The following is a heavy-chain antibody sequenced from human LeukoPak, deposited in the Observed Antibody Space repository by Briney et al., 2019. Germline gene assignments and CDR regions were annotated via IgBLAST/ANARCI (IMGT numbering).Heavy chain of an antibody. V-gene: IGHV3-30*18. CDR3: AKESQRELRYFDWIPDY. CDR1: GFTFSSYG. J-gene: IGHJ4*02. Sequence: GGSLGLSCAASGFTFSSYGMHWVRQAPGKGLEWVAVISYDGSNKYYADSVRGRFTISRDNSKNTLYLQMNSLRAEDTAVYYCAKESQRELRYFDWIPDYWGQGTLVTVSS. D-gene: IGHD3-9*01. CDR2: ISYDGSNK.